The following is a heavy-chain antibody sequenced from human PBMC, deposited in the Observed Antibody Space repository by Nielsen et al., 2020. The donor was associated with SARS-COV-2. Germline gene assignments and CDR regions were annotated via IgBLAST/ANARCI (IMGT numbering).Heavy chain of an antibody. D-gene: IGHD5-18*01. J-gene: IGHJ4*02. V-gene: IGHV3-21*04. CDR2: ISRSSSYI. CDR3: AKDGRYRPIDY. Sequence: GESLKISCAASGFSFSSYRLNWVRQAPGKGLEWVSFISRSSSYIYYADSVKGRFTISRDNSKSTFYLHMNSLRAEDTAVYYCAKDGRYRPIDYWGQGTLVTVSS. CDR1: GFSFSSYR.